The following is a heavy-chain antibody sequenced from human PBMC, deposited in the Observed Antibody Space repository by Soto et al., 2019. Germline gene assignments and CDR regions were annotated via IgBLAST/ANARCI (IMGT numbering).Heavy chain of an antibody. J-gene: IGHJ6*02. Sequence: GGSLRLSCVASGFTFSNYNMNWVRQAPGKGLEWVSSISGGSDYKVYADSMKGRFTISRDNAKNSLYLQMNSLRDEDTAVYYCARAQSIFGADWTGYYYYYYGMDFWGQGSSVPVSS. D-gene: IGHD3-3*01. V-gene: IGHV3-21*01. CDR1: GFTFSNYN. CDR3: ARAQSIFGADWTGYYYYYYGMDF. CDR2: ISGGSDYK.